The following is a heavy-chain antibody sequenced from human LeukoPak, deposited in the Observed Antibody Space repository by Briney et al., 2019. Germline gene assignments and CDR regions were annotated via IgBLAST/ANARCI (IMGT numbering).Heavy chain of an antibody. CDR1: GYTLTGHY. CDR2: INPNTGAT. Sequence: GASVKVSCMASGYTLTGHYLHWVRQAPGQGLEWMGWINPNTGATTYAQRFQGRVTLTRDTSISTAYMDLSRLRPDDTAVYYCASVGVVADYGLDVWGQGTTVTVSS. J-gene: IGHJ6*02. D-gene: IGHD2-15*01. V-gene: IGHV1-2*02. CDR3: ASVGVVADYGLDV.